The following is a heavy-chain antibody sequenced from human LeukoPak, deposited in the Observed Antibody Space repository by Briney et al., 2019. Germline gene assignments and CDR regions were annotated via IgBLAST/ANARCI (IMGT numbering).Heavy chain of an antibody. CDR2: ISSSSSYI. CDR1: GFTFSSYS. CDR3: ARDRYSVVAYPFDY. J-gene: IGHJ4*02. D-gene: IGHD2-15*01. V-gene: IGHV3-21*01. Sequence: GGSLRLSCAASGFTFSSYSMNWVRQAPGKGLEWVSSISSSSSYIYYADSVKGRFTISRDNAKNSLYLQMNSLRAEDTAVYYCARDRYSVVAYPFDYWGQGTLVTVSS.